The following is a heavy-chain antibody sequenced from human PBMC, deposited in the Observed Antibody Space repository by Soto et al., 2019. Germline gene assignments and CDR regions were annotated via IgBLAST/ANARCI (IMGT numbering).Heavy chain of an antibody. CDR2: IYYSGST. CDR1: GGSISSYY. J-gene: IGHJ4*02. V-gene: IGHV4-59*01. Sequence: QVQPQESGPGLVKPSETLSLTCTVSGGSISSYYWSWIRQPPGKGLEWIGYIYYSGSTNYNPSLKSRVTISVDTSKNQFSLKLSSVTAADTAVYYCARGPAGFVDYWGQGTLVTVSS. CDR3: ARGPAGFVDY. D-gene: IGHD3-10*01.